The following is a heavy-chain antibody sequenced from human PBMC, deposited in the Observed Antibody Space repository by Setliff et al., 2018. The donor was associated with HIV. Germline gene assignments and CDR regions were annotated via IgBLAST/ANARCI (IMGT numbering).Heavy chain of an antibody. V-gene: IGHV3-15*04. Sequence: GGSLRLSCVASGLPFSYAWLSWVRQAPGKGLEWVGRIEKKTNGGKRDYAAPVKGRFTISRDDSKNTLYLQMNSLKSEDTAIYYCTTGSNSFWSGYSKHWGQGALVTVSS. D-gene: IGHD3-3*01. CDR1: GLPFSYAW. J-gene: IGHJ4*02. CDR3: TTGSNSFWSGYSKH. CDR2: IEKKTNGGKR.